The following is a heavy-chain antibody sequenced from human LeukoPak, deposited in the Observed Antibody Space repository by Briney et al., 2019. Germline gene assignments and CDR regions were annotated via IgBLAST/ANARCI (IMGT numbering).Heavy chain of an antibody. J-gene: IGHJ4*02. CDR2: IYSGGST. CDR1: GFTVSSNY. Sequence: PGGSLRLSCAASGFTVSSNYMSWVRQAPGKGLEWVSVIYSGGSTYYADSVKGRFTISRDNSKNTLYLQMNSLRAEDTAVYYCAKALWFGELFIDYWGQGTLVTVSS. D-gene: IGHD3-10*01. V-gene: IGHV3-53*01. CDR3: AKALWFGELFIDY.